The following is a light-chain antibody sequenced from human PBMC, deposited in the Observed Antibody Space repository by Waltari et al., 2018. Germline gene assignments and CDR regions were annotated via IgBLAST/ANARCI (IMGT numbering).Light chain of an antibody. J-gene: IGKJ2*01. CDR2: AAS. Sequence: DIQLTQSPSFLSASVGDRVTIACRASQGISRALAWYQQKQRKAPKLLNYAASTWQSGVPSKFSGDGSGTEFTLTISSLQPEDSATYYCQQLNSYPRTFGQGTKLEIK. V-gene: IGKV1-9*01. CDR3: QQLNSYPRT. CDR1: QGISRA.